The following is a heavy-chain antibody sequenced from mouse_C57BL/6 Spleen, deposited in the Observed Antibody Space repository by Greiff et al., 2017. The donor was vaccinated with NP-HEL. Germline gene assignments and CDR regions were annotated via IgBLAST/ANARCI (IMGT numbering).Heavy chain of an antibody. CDR2: IAPETGDT. Sequence: VQLQQSGAELVRPGASVKLSCTASGFNIKDDYMHWVKQRPEPGLDWIGWIAPETGDTENASKFQGKATITADTSSNTAYLQLSSLTSEDTAVYYCTTRYSNFYYAMDYWGQGTSVTVSS. D-gene: IGHD2-5*01. J-gene: IGHJ4*01. CDR1: GFNIKDDY. V-gene: IGHV14-4*01. CDR3: TTRYSNFYYAMDY.